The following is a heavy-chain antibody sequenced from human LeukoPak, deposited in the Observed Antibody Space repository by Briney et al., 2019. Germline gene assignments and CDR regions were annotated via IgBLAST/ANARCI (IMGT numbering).Heavy chain of an antibody. CDR3: AELGITMIGGV. Sequence: GGSLRLSCAASGFTFSSYGMNWVRQAPGKGLVWVSSISTSSSYIYYTDSVKGRFTISRDNAKNSLYLQMNSLRAEDTAVYYCAELGITMIGGVWGKGTTVTISS. CDR1: GFTFSSYG. J-gene: IGHJ6*04. D-gene: IGHD3-10*02. V-gene: IGHV3-21*01. CDR2: ISTSSSYI.